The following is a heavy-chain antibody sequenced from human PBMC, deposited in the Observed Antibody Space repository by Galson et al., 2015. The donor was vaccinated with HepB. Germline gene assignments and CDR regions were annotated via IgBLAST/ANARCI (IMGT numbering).Heavy chain of an antibody. J-gene: IGHJ4*02. D-gene: IGHD1-26*01. CDR3: ARVDYRGGERFDY. CDR2: IYYSGST. Sequence: ETLSLTCTVSGGSISSYYWSWIRQPPGKGLEWIGYIYYSGSTNYNPSLKNRVTISVETSKNQVSLKLSSVTAADTAVYYCARVDYRGGERFDYWGQGTLVTVSS. CDR1: GGSISSYY. V-gene: IGHV4-59*01.